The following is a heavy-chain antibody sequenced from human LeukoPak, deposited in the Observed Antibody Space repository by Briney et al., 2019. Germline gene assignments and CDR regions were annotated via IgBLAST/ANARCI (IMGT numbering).Heavy chain of an antibody. CDR1: GYTFTSYG. D-gene: IGHD2-2*01. Sequence: ASVKVSCKASGYTFTSYGISWVRQAPGQGLEWMGWISAYNGNTNHAQKLQGRVTVTTDTSTSTAYMELRSLRSDDTAVYYCARGQSSTSQPYYFDYWGQGTLVTVSS. CDR2: ISAYNGNT. CDR3: ARGQSSTSQPYYFDY. V-gene: IGHV1-18*01. J-gene: IGHJ4*02.